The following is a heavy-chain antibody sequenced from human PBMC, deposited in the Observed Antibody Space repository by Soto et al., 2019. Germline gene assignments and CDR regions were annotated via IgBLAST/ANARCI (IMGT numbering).Heavy chain of an antibody. CDR1: GGTFSSYA. CDR2: IIPIFGTA. CDR3: ASPNIGVRGGKNYGMDV. D-gene: IGHD3-10*01. V-gene: IGHV1-69*01. J-gene: IGHJ6*02. Sequence: QVQLVQSGAEVKKPGSSVKVSCKASGGTFSSYAISWVRQAPGQGLEWMAGIIPIFGTANYAQKFQGRVTITADESTSTAYMELSSLRSEDTAVYYCASPNIGVRGGKNYGMDVWGQGTTVTVSS.